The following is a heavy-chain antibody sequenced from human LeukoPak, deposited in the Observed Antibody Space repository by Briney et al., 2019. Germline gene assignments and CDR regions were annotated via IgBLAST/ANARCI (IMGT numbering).Heavy chain of an antibody. Sequence: PGGSLRLSCAASGFTFSSYAMSWVRQAPGKGLEWVSAISGSGGSTYYVDSVKGRFTISRDNSKNTLYLQMNSLRAEDTAVYYCAKGVYGDYGMDVWGQGTTVTVSS. V-gene: IGHV3-23*01. CDR3: AKGVYGDYGMDV. J-gene: IGHJ6*02. CDR2: ISGSGGST. D-gene: IGHD4-17*01. CDR1: GFTFSSYA.